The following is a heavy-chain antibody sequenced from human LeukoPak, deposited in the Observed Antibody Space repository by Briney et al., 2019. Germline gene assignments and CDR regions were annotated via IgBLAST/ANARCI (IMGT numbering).Heavy chain of an antibody. CDR2: INHSGST. D-gene: IGHD1-26*01. J-gene: IGHJ4*02. Sequence: SETLSLTCAVYGGSFSGYYWSWIRQPPGKGLEWIGEINHSGSTNYNPSLKSRVTISVDTSKNQFSLKLSSVTAADTAVYYCARELYEGRVGYFDYWGQGTLVTVSS. CDR3: ARELYEGRVGYFDY. CDR1: GGSFSGYY. V-gene: IGHV4-34*01.